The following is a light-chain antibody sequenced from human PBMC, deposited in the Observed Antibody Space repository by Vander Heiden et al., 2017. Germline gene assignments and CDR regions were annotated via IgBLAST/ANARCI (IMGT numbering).Light chain of an antibody. CDR3: QQEDNLPDT. CDR2: DAS. J-gene: IGKJ2*01. V-gene: IGKV1-33*01. CDR1: QDISNY. Sequence: DIQMTQSPSSLSASVGDRVTITCQASQDISNYLNWYQQKPGKAPKLLIYDASNLETGVPSRFSGSGSGTDFTFTISSLHPEDLATYYCQQEDNLPDTFGQGTKLXIK.